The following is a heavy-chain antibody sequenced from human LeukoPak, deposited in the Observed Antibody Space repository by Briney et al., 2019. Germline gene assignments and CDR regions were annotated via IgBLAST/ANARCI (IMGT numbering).Heavy chain of an antibody. V-gene: IGHV3-15*01. J-gene: IGHJ4*02. Sequence: GGSLRLSCAASGFTFSNAWMSWVRQAPGKGLEWLGRIKSKTDGGTTDYAAPVQGRFTISRDDSTNTLYLQMNSLKTEDTAVYYCTTYRHWPVEYWGQGTLVTVSS. CDR1: GFTFSNAW. CDR2: IKSKTDGGTT. CDR3: TTYRHWPVEY. D-gene: IGHD3-16*02.